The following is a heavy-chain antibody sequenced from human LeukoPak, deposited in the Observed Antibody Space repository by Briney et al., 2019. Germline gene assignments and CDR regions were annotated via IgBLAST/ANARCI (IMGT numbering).Heavy chain of an antibody. Sequence: SETLSLTCTVSGGSISSHYWSWIRQPPGKGLEWIGYIYYSGNTNYNPTLKSRVTISVDTSKNQFSLKLSSVTAADTAVYYCARSYDSSGYHWEFDYWGQGTLVTVSS. CDR1: GGSISSHY. V-gene: IGHV4-59*11. CDR2: IYYSGNT. D-gene: IGHD3-22*01. J-gene: IGHJ4*02. CDR3: ARSYDSSGYHWEFDY.